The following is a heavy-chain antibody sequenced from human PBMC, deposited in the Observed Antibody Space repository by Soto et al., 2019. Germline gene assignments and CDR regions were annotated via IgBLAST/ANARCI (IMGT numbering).Heavy chain of an antibody. Sequence: QVQLVQSGAEVRKPGSSVKVSCKASGDTFDSYTLSWVRQAPGQGLEWMGRIIPILGITNYALRFQGRVTLTADMSTSTASMEPCCVRSRHTATYSCARDSYYYVSSKGGAYGGQGTLVTVSS. V-gene: IGHV1-69*08. CDR3: ARDSYYYVSSKGGAY. CDR2: IIPILGIT. J-gene: IGHJ4*02. D-gene: IGHD3-10*01. CDR1: GDTFDSYT.